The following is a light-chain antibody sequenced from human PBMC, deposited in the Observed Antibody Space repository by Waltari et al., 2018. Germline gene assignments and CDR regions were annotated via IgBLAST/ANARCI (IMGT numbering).Light chain of an antibody. Sequence: QSALTQPASVSGSPGQSITISCTGSSSDAGRHTFVPWYQQHPGNAPKLMIFDVTDRPSGVSDRFSGAKSGNTASLTISGLQPEDEAEYYCSSHTTSSTLVFGGGTRVTVL. CDR1: SSDAGRHTF. CDR2: DVT. J-gene: IGLJ2*01. V-gene: IGLV2-14*03. CDR3: SSHTTSSTLV.